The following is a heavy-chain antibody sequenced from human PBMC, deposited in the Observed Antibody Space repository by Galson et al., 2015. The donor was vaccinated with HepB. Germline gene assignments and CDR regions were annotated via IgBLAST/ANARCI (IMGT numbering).Heavy chain of an antibody. CDR1: GYTLTELS. Sequence: SVKVSCKVSGYTLTELSMHWVRQAPGKGLGWMGGFDPEDGETIYAQKFQGRVTMTEDTSTDTAYMELSSLRSEDTAVYYCASPELLAPLGRSGHPALAKAAMDVWGQGTTVTVPS. V-gene: IGHV1-24*01. CDR2: FDPEDGET. CDR3: ASPELLAPLGRSGHPALAKAAMDV. J-gene: IGHJ6*02. D-gene: IGHD3-10*01.